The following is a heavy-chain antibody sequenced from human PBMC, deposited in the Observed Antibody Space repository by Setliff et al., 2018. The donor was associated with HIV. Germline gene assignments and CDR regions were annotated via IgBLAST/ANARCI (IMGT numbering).Heavy chain of an antibody. CDR1: GSSIRGAYY. CDR2: FYHGGST. V-gene: IGHV4-38-2*01. Sequence: PSETLSLTCAVSGSSIRGAYYWGWIRQPPGKGLEWIGSFYHGGSTLYNPSLRSRVTISVDTSKNHFSLFLTSVTAADTAVYYCVRRTDYYGSGSESSFDYWGQGTLVTVSS. CDR3: VRRTDYYGSGSESSFDY. J-gene: IGHJ4*02. D-gene: IGHD3-10*01.